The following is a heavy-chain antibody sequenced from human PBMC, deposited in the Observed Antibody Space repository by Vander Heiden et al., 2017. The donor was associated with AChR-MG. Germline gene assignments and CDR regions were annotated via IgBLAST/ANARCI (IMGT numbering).Heavy chain of an antibody. Sequence: EVQLVASGGGLVQPGGSLRLPCAASGFTFSSYGMNLVRQAPGKGLEWVSYISSSGSTIYYADSVKGRFTISRDNAKNSLYLQMHSLRAEDTAVYYCVWLTMVQGGHYWGQGTLVTVSS. D-gene: IGHD3-10*01. J-gene: IGHJ4*02. V-gene: IGHV3-48*03. CDR1: GFTFSSYG. CDR3: VWLTMVQGGHY. CDR2: ISSSGSTI.